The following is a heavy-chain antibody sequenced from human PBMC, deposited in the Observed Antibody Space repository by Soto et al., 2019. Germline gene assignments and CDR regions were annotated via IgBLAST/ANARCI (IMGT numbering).Heavy chain of an antibody. D-gene: IGHD3-10*01. CDR3: ARDRRLVDYYGSGSKKAAYYYYYYMDV. CDR1: GFTVSSNY. Sequence: GGSLRLSCAASGFTVSSNYMSWVRQAPGKGLEWVSVIYSGGSTYYADSVKGRFTISRHNSKNTLYLQMNSLRAEDTAVYYCARDRRLVDYYGSGSKKAAYYYYYYMDVWGKGTTVTVSS. CDR2: IYSGGST. V-gene: IGHV3-53*04. J-gene: IGHJ6*03.